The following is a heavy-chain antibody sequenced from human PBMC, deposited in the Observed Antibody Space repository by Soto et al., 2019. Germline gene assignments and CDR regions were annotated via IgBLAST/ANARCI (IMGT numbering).Heavy chain of an antibody. CDR1: GFTVTSHW. CDR2: ISASGDRT. CDR3: EKAHPMMAVVTVFNN. V-gene: IGHV3-23*01. J-gene: IGHJ4*02. Sequence: PGVSLRLSCAASGFTVTSHWIHWVRQSPGKGLVWVSSISASGDRTKYADSVKGRFTISRDNSKKTLYLQMNSLRAEDTATYYCEKAHPMMAVVTVFNNWDQGPRVTVSS. D-gene: IGHD3-22*01.